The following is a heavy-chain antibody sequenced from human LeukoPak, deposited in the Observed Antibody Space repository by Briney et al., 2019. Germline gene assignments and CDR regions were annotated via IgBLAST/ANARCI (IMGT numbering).Heavy chain of an antibody. D-gene: IGHD1-26*01. J-gene: IGHJ4*02. CDR2: IKSNPDGGTK. Sequence: GGSLRLSCATSGFTFTNAWMSWVRQAPGKGLEWVGRIKSNPDGGTKDYAAPVKGRFTISRDDSKHTLYLQMNSLKTEDTAVYYCTTEDVGVTPFEYWGQGTLVTVSS. V-gene: IGHV3-15*01. CDR3: TTEDVGVTPFEY. CDR1: GFTFTNAW.